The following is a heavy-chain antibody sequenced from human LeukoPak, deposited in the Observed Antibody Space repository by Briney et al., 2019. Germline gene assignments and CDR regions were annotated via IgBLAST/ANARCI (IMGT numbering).Heavy chain of an antibody. CDR2: ISSNGDNT. V-gene: IGHV3-64D*06. Sequence: PGGSLRLSCSVSGFTFSTYVMHWVRQAPGKGLEYVSAISSNGDNTYYADSVKGRFTISRDNSKNTLYLQMSSLRGDDTAVYYCVRGMGYWGQGTLVTVSS. CDR3: VRGMGY. CDR1: GFTFSTYV. D-gene: IGHD5-24*01. J-gene: IGHJ4*02.